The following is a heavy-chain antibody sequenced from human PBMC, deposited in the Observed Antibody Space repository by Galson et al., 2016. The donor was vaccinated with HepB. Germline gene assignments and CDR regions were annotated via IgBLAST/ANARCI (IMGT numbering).Heavy chain of an antibody. Sequence: SVKVSCKASGGTFSNYAISWVRQAPGQGLESMGGIMPAFGTVNYAQKFQGRLTITADESTRTTYMELNNLRSEDTAVYYCARDHGDYWGPGTLVTVSS. J-gene: IGHJ4*02. CDR1: GGTFSNYA. CDR3: ARDHGDY. V-gene: IGHV1-69*13. CDR2: IMPAFGTV.